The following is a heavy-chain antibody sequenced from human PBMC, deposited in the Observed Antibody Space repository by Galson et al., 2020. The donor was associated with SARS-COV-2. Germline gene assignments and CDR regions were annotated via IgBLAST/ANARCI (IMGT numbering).Heavy chain of an antibody. V-gene: IGHV1-69*13. J-gene: IGHJ6*02. Sequence: SVKVSCKASGGTFSSYAISWVRQAPGQGLEWMGGIIPIFGTANYAQKFQGRVTITADESTNTAYMELSSLRSEDTAVYYCARYDYGDYETPGGDYYYGMDVWGQGTTVTVSS. CDR1: GGTFSSYA. CDR3: ARYDYGDYETPGGDYYYGMDV. CDR2: IIPIFGTA. D-gene: IGHD4-17*01.